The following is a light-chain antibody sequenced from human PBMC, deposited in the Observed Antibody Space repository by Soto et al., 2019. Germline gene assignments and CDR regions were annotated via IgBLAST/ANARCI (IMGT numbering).Light chain of an antibody. V-gene: IGKV1-5*01. CDR2: DAS. CDR3: QQFNSYPIT. J-gene: IGKJ5*01. Sequence: DIQMTQSPSTLSASVGDRVTITCRASQNIGTSLAWYQQTPGKAPKLLISDASTLESGVPSRFGGSGSGTEFTLSITSLQPDDFATYYCQQFNSYPITFGQGTRLEIK. CDR1: QNIGTS.